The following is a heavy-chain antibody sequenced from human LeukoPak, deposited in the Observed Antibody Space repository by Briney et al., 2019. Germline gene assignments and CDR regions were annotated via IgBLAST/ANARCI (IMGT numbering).Heavy chain of an antibody. CDR2: ISGPGDTT. D-gene: IGHD6-25*01. CDR1: GFTFSSYA. J-gene: IGHJ4*02. CDR3: ARSPTIGAWLDY. Sequence: GGSLRLSCAASGFTFSSYAMTWVRQAPGKGLEWLSGISGPGDTTYYAASVKGRFTISRDNSKNTMYLQLNSLRAEDTALYYCARSPTIGAWLDYWGQGTLVTVSS. V-gene: IGHV3-23*01.